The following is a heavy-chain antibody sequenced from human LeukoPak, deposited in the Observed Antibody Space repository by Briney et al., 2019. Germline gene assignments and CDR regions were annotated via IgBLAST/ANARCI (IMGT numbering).Heavy chain of an antibody. J-gene: IGHJ6*03. D-gene: IGHD3-22*01. CDR3: ARLKYYDSTGYSPGYYMDV. CDR1: GGSIINYY. Sequence: SETLSLTCSVAGGSIINYYWGWIRQSAGTGLEWVGRIYITGSTTYNPSLQSRLSMSVDTSKNQFSLRLRSVSAADTAVYYCARLKYYDSTGYSPGYYMDVWGKGITVTVSS. V-gene: IGHV4-4*07. CDR2: IYITGST.